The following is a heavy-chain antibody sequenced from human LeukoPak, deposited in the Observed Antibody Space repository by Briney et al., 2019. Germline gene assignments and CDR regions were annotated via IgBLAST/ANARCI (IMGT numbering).Heavy chain of an antibody. Sequence: ASVKDSCKASGYTFTGYYMHWVRQAPGQGLEWMGWINPNSGGTNYAQKFQGWVTMTRDTSISTAYMELSRLRSDDTAVYYCARESRWSSGWYEYWGQGTLVTVSS. J-gene: IGHJ4*02. CDR2: INPNSGGT. V-gene: IGHV1-2*04. CDR3: ARESRWSSGWYEY. D-gene: IGHD6-19*01. CDR1: GYTFTGYY.